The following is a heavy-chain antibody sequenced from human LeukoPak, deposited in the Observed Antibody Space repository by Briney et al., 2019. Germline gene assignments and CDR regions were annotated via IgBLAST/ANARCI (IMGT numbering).Heavy chain of an antibody. CDR1: GYTFTSYY. CDR3: ARSGTAAGTAGVNWFDP. Sequence: ASVKVSCKASGYTFTSYYMHWVRQAPGQGLEWMGGIIPIFGTANYAQKFQGRVTITADESTSTAYMELSSLRSEDTAVYYCARSGTAAGTAGVNWFDPWGQGTLVTVSS. D-gene: IGHD6-13*01. CDR2: IIPIFGTA. J-gene: IGHJ5*02. V-gene: IGHV1-69*13.